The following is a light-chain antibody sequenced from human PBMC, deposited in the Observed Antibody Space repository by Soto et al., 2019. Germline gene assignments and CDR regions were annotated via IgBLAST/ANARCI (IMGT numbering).Light chain of an antibody. J-gene: IGKJ1*01. CDR2: DAS. Sequence: DIQMTQSPSTLSASVGDRVTITCRASQSIRSWLAWYQQKPGKAPKVLIYDASSLESGVPSRFSGSGSGTEFTLTISSLQPDDCATYYCQHNNGYSWTFGQGTKVDIK. CDR3: QHNNGYSWT. V-gene: IGKV1-5*01. CDR1: QSIRSW.